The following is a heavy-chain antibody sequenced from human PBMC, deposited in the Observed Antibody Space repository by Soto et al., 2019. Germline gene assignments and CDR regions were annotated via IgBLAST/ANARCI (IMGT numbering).Heavy chain of an antibody. CDR2: ISGSGGST. J-gene: IGHJ4*02. CDR3: AKGYCSSTSCSFDY. V-gene: IGHV3-23*01. CDR1: GFTFSNFA. Sequence: VGSLSLSCAASGFTFSNFAMNWVRQAPGNGLEWVSVISGSGGSTYYADSVKGRFTISRDNSKDTLYLQMNSLRAEDTAVYYCAKGYCSSTSCSFDYWGQGTLVTVSS. D-gene: IGHD2-2*01.